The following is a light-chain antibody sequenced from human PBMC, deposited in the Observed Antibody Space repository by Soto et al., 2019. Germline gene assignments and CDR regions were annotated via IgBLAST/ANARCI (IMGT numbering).Light chain of an antibody. CDR3: HKNESSPLT. J-gene: IGKJ4*01. CDR1: QSVSSN. V-gene: IGKV3-15*01. CDR2: DAS. Sequence: EIVMTQSPGTLSVSPGERATLSSRASQSVSSNLAWYQQNPGQAPRLLIYDASTRGTGIPDRFTAGGSGTDFTLPVTSLEPEDSAVYSCHKNESSPLTFGGGPK.